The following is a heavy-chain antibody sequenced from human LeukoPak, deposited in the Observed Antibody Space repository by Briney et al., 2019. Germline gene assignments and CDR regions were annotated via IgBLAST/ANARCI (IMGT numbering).Heavy chain of an antibody. Sequence: GGSLRLFCAASGFTFSSYWMHWVRQAPGKGRVWVSRINTDGSSTTYADSVKGRFTIPRDNAKNTLYLQMNSLRAEDTAVYYCARDPVLDDYGGNSPYWGQGTLVTVSS. CDR3: ARDPVLDDYGGNSPY. J-gene: IGHJ4*02. V-gene: IGHV3-74*01. CDR1: GFTFSSYW. CDR2: INTDGSST. D-gene: IGHD4-23*01.